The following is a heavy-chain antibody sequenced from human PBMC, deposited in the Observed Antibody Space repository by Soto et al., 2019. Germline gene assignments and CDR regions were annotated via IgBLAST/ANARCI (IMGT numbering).Heavy chain of an antibody. D-gene: IGHD6-19*01. CDR2: IDWDDDK. CDR3: ARIRGRGGGQWLDPFDY. CDR1: GFSLSTSGMC. V-gene: IGHV2-70*01. Sequence: SCPTLVNPTQTLTLTCTFSGFSLSTSGMCVSWIRQPPGKALEWLALIDWDDDKYYSTSLKTRLTISKDTSKNQVVLTMTNMDPVDTATYYCARIRGRGGGQWLDPFDYWGQGTLVTVSS. J-gene: IGHJ4*02.